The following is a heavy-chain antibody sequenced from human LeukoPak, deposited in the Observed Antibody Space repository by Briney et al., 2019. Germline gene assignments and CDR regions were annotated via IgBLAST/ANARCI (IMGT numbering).Heavy chain of an antibody. CDR2: INHSGST. CDR1: GGSFSGYY. D-gene: IGHD2-15*01. Sequence: SETLSLTCAVYGGSFSGYYWSWIRQPPGKGLEWIGEINHSGSTNYNPSLKSRVTISVDMSKNQFSLKLSSVTAADTAVYYCARGPYCSGGSCYFRPNWFDPWGQGTLVTVSS. CDR3: ARGPYCSGGSCYFRPNWFDP. V-gene: IGHV4-34*01. J-gene: IGHJ5*02.